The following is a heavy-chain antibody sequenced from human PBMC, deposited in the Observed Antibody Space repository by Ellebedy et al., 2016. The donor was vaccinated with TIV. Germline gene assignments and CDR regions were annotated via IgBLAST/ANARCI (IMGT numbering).Heavy chain of an antibody. CDR2: IYYSGST. CDR3: ARVRGYSGNDFDY. Sequence: SETLSLTCTVSGGSISSSSYYWGWIRQLPRQGLEWIGSIYYSGSTYYNPSLKSRVTISVDTSKNQFSLKLSSVTAADTAVYYFARVRGYSGNDFDYWGQGTLVTVSS. CDR1: GGSISSSSYY. D-gene: IGHD5-12*01. J-gene: IGHJ4*02. V-gene: IGHV4-39*07.